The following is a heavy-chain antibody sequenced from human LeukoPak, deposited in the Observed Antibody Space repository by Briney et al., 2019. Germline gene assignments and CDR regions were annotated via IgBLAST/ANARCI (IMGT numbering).Heavy chain of an antibody. CDR1: GGSFSGYY. D-gene: IGHD2-2*02. Sequence: PSETLSLTCAVYGGSFSGYYWSWIRQPPGKGLEWIGEINHSGSTNYNPSLKSRVTISVDTSKNQFSLKLSSVTAADTAVYYCARGSLALRVVPAAIRLWYFDLWGRGTLVTVSS. CDR2: INHSGST. V-gene: IGHV4-34*01. CDR3: ARGSLALRVVPAAIRLWYFDL. J-gene: IGHJ2*01.